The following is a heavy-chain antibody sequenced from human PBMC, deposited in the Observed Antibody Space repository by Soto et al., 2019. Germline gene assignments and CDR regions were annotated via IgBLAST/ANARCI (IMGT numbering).Heavy chain of an antibody. CDR3: ARLGVINTGANYYYSGMDV. D-gene: IGHD3-16*02. CDR1: GYSFTSYW. V-gene: IGHV5-10-1*01. Sequence: GESLKISCKGSGYSFTSYWISWVRQMPGKGLEWMGRIDTSDFYTNYSPSFQGHVTISADKSISTAYLQWSSLKASDTAMYYWARLGVINTGANYYYSGMDVWGQGTTVTVS. J-gene: IGHJ6*02. CDR2: IDTSDFYT.